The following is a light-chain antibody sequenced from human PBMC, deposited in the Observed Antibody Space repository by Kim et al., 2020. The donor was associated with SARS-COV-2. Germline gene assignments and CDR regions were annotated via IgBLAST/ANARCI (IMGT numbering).Light chain of an antibody. CDR2: DVS. V-gene: IGLV2-14*01. CDR3: SSYTSSSTL. J-gene: IGLJ2*01. Sequence: QSALTQPASVSGSPGQSITISCTGTSSDVGGSNYVSWYQQHPGKAPKLMIYDVSKRPSGVSNRFSGSKSGNTASLTISVLQAEDEADYYCSSYTSSSTLFGGGTQLTVL. CDR1: SSDVGGSNY.